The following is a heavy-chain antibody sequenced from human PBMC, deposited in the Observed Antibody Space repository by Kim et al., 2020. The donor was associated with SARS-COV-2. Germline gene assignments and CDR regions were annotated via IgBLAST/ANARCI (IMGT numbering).Heavy chain of an antibody. J-gene: IGHJ4*02. D-gene: IGHD3-10*01. CDR3: ARDQAPLLWFGAQPYFDY. Sequence: GRVTITRDTSASTAYMELSSLRSEDTAVYYCARDQAPLLWFGAQPYFDYWGQGTLVTVSS. V-gene: IGHV1-3*01.